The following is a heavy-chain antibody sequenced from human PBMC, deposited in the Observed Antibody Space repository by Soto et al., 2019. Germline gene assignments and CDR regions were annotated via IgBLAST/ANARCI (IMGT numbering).Heavy chain of an antibody. J-gene: IGHJ4*02. CDR1: GGSISSYY. D-gene: IGHD5-12*01. CDR2: IYYSGST. CDR3: ARVNSARPLSALVAFDY. V-gene: IGHV4-59*12. Sequence: SETLSLTCTVSGGSISSYYWSWIRRPPGKGLEWIGYIYYSGSTYYNPSLKSRVTISVDTSKNQFSLKLSSVTAADTAVYYCARVNSARPLSALVAFDYWGQATLVTVSS.